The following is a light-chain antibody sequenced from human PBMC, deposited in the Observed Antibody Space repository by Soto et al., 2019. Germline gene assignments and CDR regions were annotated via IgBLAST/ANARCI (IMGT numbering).Light chain of an antibody. CDR1: RNVSIY. CDR2: GAS. J-gene: IGKJ1*01. V-gene: IGKV1-39*01. CDR3: QQSYSTPWA. Sequence: EIPLTQSPSSLAASVGDRLTLTCRASRNVSIYLNWYQQKPGKGPNLMIYGASTLQSGVPSRFSGSGSGTDFTRTISSLQPEDVATYYCQQSYSTPWALGQGTKVDIK.